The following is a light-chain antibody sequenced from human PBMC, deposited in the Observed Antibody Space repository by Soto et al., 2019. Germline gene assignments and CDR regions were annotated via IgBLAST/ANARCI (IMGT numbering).Light chain of an antibody. CDR2: AAS. V-gene: IGKV1-9*01. Sequence: IQLTQSPSSLSSSVGDRVTITFRASQGISGYLAWYQQKPGKAPKLLIYAASTLQSGVPSRFSGSGSRTYFTITNSSLKTEDFATSYCQQLDSYVFGPGTKMDLK. CDR1: QGISGY. J-gene: IGKJ3*01. CDR3: QQLDSYV.